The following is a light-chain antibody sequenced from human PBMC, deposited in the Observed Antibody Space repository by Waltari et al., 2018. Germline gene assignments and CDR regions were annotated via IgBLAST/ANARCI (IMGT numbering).Light chain of an antibody. CDR2: TAS. Sequence: ITCRASQGIGNYLAWYQQKPGTVPKLLIYTASTLQSGVPSRFSGSGSAADFTLTISSLQPEDAATYYCQNYNSAPFTFGPGTRVDIK. CDR1: QGIGNY. CDR3: QNYNSAPFT. V-gene: IGKV1-27*01. J-gene: IGKJ3*01.